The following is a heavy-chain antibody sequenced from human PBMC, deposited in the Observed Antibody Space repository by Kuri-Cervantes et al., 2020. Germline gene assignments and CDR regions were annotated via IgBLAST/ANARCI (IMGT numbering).Heavy chain of an antibody. Sequence: SVKVSCKASGGTFSSYAISWVRQAPGQGLEWMGGIIPIFGTANYAQKFQGRVTITADESTSTAYMELSSLRSDDTAVYYCATGPNLAAAGGEGDYWGQGTLVTVSS. CDR3: ATGPNLAAAGGEGDY. CDR2: IIPIFGTA. CDR1: GGTFSSYA. J-gene: IGHJ4*02. V-gene: IGHV1-69*13. D-gene: IGHD6-13*01.